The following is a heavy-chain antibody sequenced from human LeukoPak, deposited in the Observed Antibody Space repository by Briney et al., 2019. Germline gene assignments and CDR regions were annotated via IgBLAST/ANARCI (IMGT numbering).Heavy chain of an antibody. CDR3: AKGVQWLVKVEYFQH. Sequence: GGSLRLSCATSGFTFSSYAMHWVRQAPGKGLEWVAVISYDGSNKYYADSVKGRFTISRDSPKNTLHLQMNSLRAEDTAVYFCAKGVQWLVKVEYFQHWGQGTLVTVSS. CDR1: GFTFSSYA. J-gene: IGHJ1*01. CDR2: ISYDGSNK. D-gene: IGHD6-19*01. V-gene: IGHV3-30-3*01.